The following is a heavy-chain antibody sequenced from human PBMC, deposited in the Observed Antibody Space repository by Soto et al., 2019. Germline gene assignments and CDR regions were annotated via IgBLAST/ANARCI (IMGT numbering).Heavy chain of an antibody. CDR2: IRTSGSTI. CDR3: ARARIIYCSSTSCPFGMDV. V-gene: IGHV3-48*03. CDR1: GFTFSSYE. D-gene: IGHD2-2*01. Sequence: RGSLRLCCAASGFTFSSYEMNWVRQAPGEGREWVSYIRTSGSTIYYADSVKGRFTISRDNAKNSLYLQMNSLRAEDTAFYYCARARIIYCSSTSCPFGMDVWGQGTTVTVSS. J-gene: IGHJ6*02.